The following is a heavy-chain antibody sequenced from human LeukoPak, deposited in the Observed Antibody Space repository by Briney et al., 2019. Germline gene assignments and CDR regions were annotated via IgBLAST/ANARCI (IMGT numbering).Heavy chain of an antibody. V-gene: IGHV4-61*01. J-gene: IGHJ4*02. CDR2: IHYSGST. D-gene: IGHD2-8*01. Sequence: SETLSLTCTVSGGSISSSSYYWSWIRQPPGKGLEWIGYIHYSGSTNYNPSLKSRVTILVDTSKNQFYVRLNSVTTADTAVYYCAQYIRDSGTYYLDHWGQGTLVTVSS. CDR1: GGSISSSSYY. CDR3: AQYIRDSGTYYLDH.